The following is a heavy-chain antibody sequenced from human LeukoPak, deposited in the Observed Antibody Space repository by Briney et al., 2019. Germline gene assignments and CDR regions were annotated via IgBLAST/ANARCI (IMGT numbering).Heavy chain of an antibody. Sequence: GGSLRLSCAASGFTFSDYYMSWIRQAPGQGLEWVSYISDSGSTIYYADSVKGRFTISRDNAKNSLYLQMNSLRAEDTAVYYCARVRADYDFWSGYYGDYWGQGTLVIVSS. J-gene: IGHJ4*02. CDR1: GFTFSDYY. D-gene: IGHD3-3*01. V-gene: IGHV3-11*04. CDR2: ISDSGSTI. CDR3: ARVRADYDFWSGYYGDY.